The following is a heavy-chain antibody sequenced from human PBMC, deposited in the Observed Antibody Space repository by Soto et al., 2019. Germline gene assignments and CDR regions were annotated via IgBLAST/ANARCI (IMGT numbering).Heavy chain of an antibody. CDR1: GGTFSSYA. D-gene: IGHD3-16*02. CDR3: ASTFVFGGVIVMRRTYYYYGMDV. V-gene: IGHV1-69*13. J-gene: IGHJ6*02. Sequence: SVKVSCKASGGTFSSYAISWVRQAPGQGLEWMGGIIPIFGTANYAQKFQGRVTITADESTSAAYMELSSLRSEDTAVYYCASTFVFGGVIVMRRTYYYYGMDVWGQGTTVTVSS. CDR2: IIPIFGTA.